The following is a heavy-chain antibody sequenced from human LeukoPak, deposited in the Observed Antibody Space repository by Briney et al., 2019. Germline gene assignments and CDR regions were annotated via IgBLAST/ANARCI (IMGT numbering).Heavy chain of an antibody. J-gene: IGHJ4*02. D-gene: IGHD4-17*01. Sequence: GASVKVSCKTSGYTFTTYHINWVRQATGQGLEGLGWMSPYNGDRGYAQKFQGRLSITSDTSISTAYMELSSLKSDDTAIYFCARTTSLTASGYDCWGQGTLVTVSS. V-gene: IGHV1-8*03. CDR3: ARTTSLTASGYDC. CDR1: GYTFTTYH. CDR2: MSPYNGDR.